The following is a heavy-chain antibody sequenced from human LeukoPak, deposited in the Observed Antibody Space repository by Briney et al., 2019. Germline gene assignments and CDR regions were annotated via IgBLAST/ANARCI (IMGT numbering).Heavy chain of an antibody. CDR1: GGSFSGYY. D-gene: IGHD4-23*01. J-gene: IGHJ6*02. V-gene: IGHV4-34*01. CDR3: ARFLVVTRNPAPYGMDV. Sequence: SQTLSLTCAVYGGSFSGYYWSWIRQPPGKGLEWIGEINHSGSTNYNPSLKSRVTISVDTSKNQFSLKLSSVAAADTAVYYCARFLVVTRNPAPYGMDVWGQGTTVTVSS. CDR2: INHSGST.